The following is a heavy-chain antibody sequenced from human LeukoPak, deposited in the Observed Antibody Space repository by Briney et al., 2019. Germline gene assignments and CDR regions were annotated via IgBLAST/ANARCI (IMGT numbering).Heavy chain of an antibody. CDR2: MNPNSGNT. CDR3: ARARWQSYYYDSRAFDI. CDR1: GYTFTSYD. Sequence: GASVKVSCKASGYTFTSYDINWVRQATRQGLEWMGWMNPNSGNTGYAQKFQGRVTMTRNTSISTAYMELSSLRSEDTAVYYCARARWQSYYYDSRAFDIWGQGTMVTVSS. V-gene: IGHV1-8*01. D-gene: IGHD3-22*01. J-gene: IGHJ3*02.